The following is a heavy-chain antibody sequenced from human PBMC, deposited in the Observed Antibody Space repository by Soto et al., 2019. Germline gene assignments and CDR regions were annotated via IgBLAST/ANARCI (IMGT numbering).Heavy chain of an antibody. Sequence: QVQLQESGPGLVKPSETLSLTCTVSGGSITNYYCSWFRQPPGKGLEWIGYINYDGYSAYNLSLKRRVTLSTDASKTQFCPMLESVTATDTAVYYCARHGFGPLHGLVDVWGPGTTVIVSS. CDR2: INYDGYS. D-gene: IGHD3-10*01. J-gene: IGHJ6*02. CDR1: GGSITNYY. V-gene: IGHV4-59*08. CDR3: ARHGFGPLHGLVDV.